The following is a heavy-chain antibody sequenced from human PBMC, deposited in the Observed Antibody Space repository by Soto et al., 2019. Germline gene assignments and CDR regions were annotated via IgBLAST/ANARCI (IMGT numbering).Heavy chain of an antibody. D-gene: IGHD3-9*01. V-gene: IGHV3-21*01. CDR3: ASGPYFEILTGYFDP. CDR1: GFTFSSYT. CDR2: ISSSSTSV. J-gene: IGHJ5*02. Sequence: EVRLVESGGGLVKPGGSLRLSCEASGFTFSSYTMNWVRQAPGKGLECVSSISSSSTSVYYADSVKGRFTISRDNVKNSLYLQMNSLRAEDTAVYYCASGPYFEILTGYFDPWGQGTLVTVSS.